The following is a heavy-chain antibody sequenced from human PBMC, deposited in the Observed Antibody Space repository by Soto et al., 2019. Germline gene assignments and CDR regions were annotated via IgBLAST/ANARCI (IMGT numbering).Heavy chain of an antibody. J-gene: IGHJ1*01. CDR3: ATSTDTAGTAFAEYFQH. CDR2: INPNSGGT. CDR1: GYTFTGYY. V-gene: IGHV1-2*04. Sequence: ASVKVSCKASGYTFTGYYMHWVRKAPGQGLEWMGWINPNSGGTNYAQKFQGWVTMTRDTSISTAYMELSRLRSDDTAVYYCATSTDTAGTAFAEYFQHWGPGTLVTVSS. D-gene: IGHD6-13*01.